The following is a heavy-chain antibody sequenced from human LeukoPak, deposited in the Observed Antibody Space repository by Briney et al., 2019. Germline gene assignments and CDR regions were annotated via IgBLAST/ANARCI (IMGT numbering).Heavy chain of an antibody. CDR1: GFTVSSTY. CDR2: VYTGGT. Sequence: PGGSLRLSCAASGFTVSSTYMTWVRQAPGKGPEWVSVVYTGGTSYADSVRGRFTISRDNSKNTLYLQMNSLRAEDTAVYYCARVYSSSCFDYWGQGTLVTVSS. V-gene: IGHV3-66*01. CDR3: ARVYSSSCFDY. J-gene: IGHJ4*02. D-gene: IGHD6-13*01.